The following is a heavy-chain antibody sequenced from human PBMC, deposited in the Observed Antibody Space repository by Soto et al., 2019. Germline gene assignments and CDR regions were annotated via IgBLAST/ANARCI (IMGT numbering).Heavy chain of an antibody. CDR1: GYTFTSYY. CDR3: ARGLGEGYDFWSGSWFDP. V-gene: IGHV1-46*01. CDR2: INPSGGST. Sequence: ASVKVSCKASGYTFTSYYMHWVRQAPGQGLEWMGIINPSGGSTSYAQKFQGRVTMTRDTSTSTVYMELSSLRSEDTAVYYCARGLGEGYDFWSGSWFDPWGQGTLVTVSS. J-gene: IGHJ5*02. D-gene: IGHD3-3*01.